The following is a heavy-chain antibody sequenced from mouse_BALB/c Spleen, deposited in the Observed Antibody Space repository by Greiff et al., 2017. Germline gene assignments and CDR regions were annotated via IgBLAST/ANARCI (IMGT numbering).Heavy chain of an antibody. CDR1: GFTFSSYG. J-gene: IGHJ4*01. CDR3: ARESPRGPYYYAMDY. V-gene: IGHV5-6-3*01. CDR2: INSNGGST. Sequence: EVQVVESGGGLVQPGGSLKLSCAASGFTFSSYGMSWVRQTPDKRLELVATINSNGGSTYYPDSVKGRFTISRDNAKNTLYLQMSSLKSEDTAMYYCARESPRGPYYYAMDYWGQGTSVTVSS.